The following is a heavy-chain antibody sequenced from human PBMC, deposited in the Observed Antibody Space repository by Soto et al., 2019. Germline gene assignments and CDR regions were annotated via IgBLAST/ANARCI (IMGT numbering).Heavy chain of an antibody. J-gene: IGHJ4*02. Sequence: ASVKVSCKASGYTFTTYGISWVRQAPGQGLEWMGWISPYNGNTNYAQKLQGRVTMTTDTSTSTAYMELRSLRSDDTAIYYCARVLCYDSSGFDYWGQGTLVTVSS. V-gene: IGHV1-18*04. D-gene: IGHD3-22*01. CDR3: ARVLCYDSSGFDY. CDR1: GYTFTTYG. CDR2: ISPYNGNT.